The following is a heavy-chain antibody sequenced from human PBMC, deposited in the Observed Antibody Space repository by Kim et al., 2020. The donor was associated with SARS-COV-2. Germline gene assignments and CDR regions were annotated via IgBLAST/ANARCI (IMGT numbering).Heavy chain of an antibody. CDR2: FSYSGST. V-gene: IGHV4-39*01. D-gene: IGHD6-13*01. J-gene: IGHJ5*02. CDR1: GGSVSSGSFF. CDR3: ARHPPWAADKGGFDP. Sequence: SETLSLTCTVSGGSVSSGSFFWAGIRQPPGTGLEWIASFSYSGSTYYNPSLKSRLATSLDTSKNQFSLKLSSVTAADTAVYYCARHPPWAADKGGFDPWGQGSLVTVSS.